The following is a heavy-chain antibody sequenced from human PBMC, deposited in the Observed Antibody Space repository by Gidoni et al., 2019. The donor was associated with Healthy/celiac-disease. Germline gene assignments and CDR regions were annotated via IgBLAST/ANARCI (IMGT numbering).Heavy chain of an antibody. V-gene: IGHV3-23*01. J-gene: IGHJ6*02. CDR1: GFTFSRYA. Sequence: EVQLLESGGGLVQPGGSLSLSCAASGFTFSRYAMSWVRQAPGKGLEWVSAISGSGGSTYYADSVKGRFTISRDNSKNTLYLQMNSLRAEDTAVYYCTKDILTGYYNVPRPGGMDVWGQGTTVTVSS. D-gene: IGHD3-9*01. CDR3: TKDILTGYYNVPRPGGMDV. CDR2: ISGSGGST.